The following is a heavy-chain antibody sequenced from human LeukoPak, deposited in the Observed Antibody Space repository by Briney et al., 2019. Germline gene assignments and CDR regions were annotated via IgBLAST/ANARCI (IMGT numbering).Heavy chain of an antibody. J-gene: IGHJ4*02. CDR2: ISSSGSTI. V-gene: IGHV3-48*04. CDR1: GFTFSSYA. Sequence: GGSLRLSCAASGFTFSSYAMSWVRQAPGKGLEWVSYISSSGSTIYYADSVKGRFTISRDNAKNSLYLQMNSLRAEDTAVYYCARDLVQQAYFDYWGQGTLVTVSS. CDR3: ARDLVQQAYFDY. D-gene: IGHD6-13*01.